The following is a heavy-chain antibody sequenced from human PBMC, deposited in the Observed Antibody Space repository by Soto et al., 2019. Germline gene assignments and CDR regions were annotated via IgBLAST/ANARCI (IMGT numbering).Heavy chain of an antibody. V-gene: IGHV3-53*04. J-gene: IGHJ6*02. Sequence: EVQLVESGGGLVQPGGSLRLSCVASGIPVSSIYMTWVRQAPGKGLEWVSVLHSGGDTYYANSVKGRFTISRHDSTNTLYLQMNSLTPEDTAVYYCARDGPYYYASRMDVWGQGTTVTVSS. CDR2: LHSGGDT. CDR3: ARDGPYYYASRMDV. D-gene: IGHD3-10*01. CDR1: GIPVSSIY.